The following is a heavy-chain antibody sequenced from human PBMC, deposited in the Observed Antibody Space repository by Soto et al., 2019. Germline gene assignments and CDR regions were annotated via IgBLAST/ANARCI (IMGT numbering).Heavy chain of an antibody. CDR1: GGTFSSYA. Sequence: QVQLVQSGAEVKKPGSSVKVSCKASGGTFSSYAISWVRQAPGQGLEWMGGIIPIFGTANYAQKFQGRVTITADKSTSTAYMELSSLRSEDTAVYYCAMAYYDFWSGYPRYYYGMDVWGQGTTVTVSS. J-gene: IGHJ6*02. V-gene: IGHV1-69*06. CDR3: AMAYYDFWSGYPRYYYGMDV. CDR2: IIPIFGTA. D-gene: IGHD3-3*01.